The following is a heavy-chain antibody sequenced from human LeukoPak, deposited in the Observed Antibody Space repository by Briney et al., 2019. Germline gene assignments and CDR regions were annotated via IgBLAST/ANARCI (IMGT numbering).Heavy chain of an antibody. CDR3: AKGANYYDSSGYQEY. Sequence: GGSLRLSCAASGFTFNTFAMNWVRQAPGKGLEWVSTISGSGGSTYFAGSVSGRFTISRDNSKRTVYLQMNSLRAEDTAVYYCAKGANYYDSSGYQEYWGQGTLVTVSS. CDR1: GFTFNTFA. V-gene: IGHV3-23*01. J-gene: IGHJ4*02. CDR2: ISGSGGST. D-gene: IGHD3-22*01.